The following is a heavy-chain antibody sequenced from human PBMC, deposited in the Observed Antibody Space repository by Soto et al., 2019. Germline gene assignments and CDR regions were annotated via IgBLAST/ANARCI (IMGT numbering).Heavy chain of an antibody. CDR1: GFTFSSYS. Sequence: GGSLRLSCTASGFTFSSYSMNWVRQAPGKGLEWVSSISSSSSYIYYADSVKGRFTISRDNAKNSLYLQMNSLRAEDTAVYYCARATFTYYDILTGYYTFDYWGQGTLVTVSS. D-gene: IGHD3-9*01. CDR3: ARATFTYYDILTGYYTFDY. V-gene: IGHV3-21*01. J-gene: IGHJ4*02. CDR2: ISSSSSYI.